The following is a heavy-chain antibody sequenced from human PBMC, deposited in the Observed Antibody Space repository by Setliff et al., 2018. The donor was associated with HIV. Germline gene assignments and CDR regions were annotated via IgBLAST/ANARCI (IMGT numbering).Heavy chain of an antibody. CDR3: ARGSRYSGSGDAFDI. J-gene: IGHJ3*02. CDR2: MNPKSGNT. CDR1: GYTFTSYD. D-gene: IGHD1-26*01. Sequence: ASVKVSCKASGYTFTSYDINWVRQATGQGLEWMGWMNPKSGNTGYAQKFQGRVTMTRDTSTSTAYMELSSLRSEDTAVYYCARGSRYSGSGDAFDIWGQGTMVTVSS. V-gene: IGHV1-8*01.